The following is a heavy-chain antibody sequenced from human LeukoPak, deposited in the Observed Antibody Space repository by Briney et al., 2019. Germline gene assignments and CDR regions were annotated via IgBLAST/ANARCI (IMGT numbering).Heavy chain of an antibody. CDR2: IRYDGSNK. D-gene: IGHD4-17*01. CDR1: GFTFSSYG. J-gene: IGHJ4*02. CDR3: AKDMTTVTFFDY. Sequence: PGGSLRLSCAASGFTFSSYGMHWVRQAPGKGLEWVAFIRYDGSNKYYADSVKGRFTISRDNSKNTLYLQMNSLRAEGTAVYYCAKDMTTVTFFDYWGQGTLVTVSS. V-gene: IGHV3-30*02.